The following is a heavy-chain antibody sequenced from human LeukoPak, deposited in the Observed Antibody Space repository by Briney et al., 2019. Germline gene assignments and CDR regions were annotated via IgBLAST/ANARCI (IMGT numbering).Heavy chain of an antibody. CDR2: IYDSGST. V-gene: IGHV4-59*12. D-gene: IGHD1-14*01. Sequence: SETLSLTCTVSGGSITDYYWSWIRQPPGKGLEWIGYIYDSGSTNYNPSLKSRVTISVETSKDQFSLKLISVTAADTAVYYCARTNRYAGGDRHFDYWGQGTLVTVSS. J-gene: IGHJ4*02. CDR3: ARTNRYAGGDRHFDY. CDR1: GGSITDYY.